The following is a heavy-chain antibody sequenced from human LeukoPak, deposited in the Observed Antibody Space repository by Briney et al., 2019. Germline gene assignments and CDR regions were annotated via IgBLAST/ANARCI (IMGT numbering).Heavy chain of an antibody. V-gene: IGHV4-4*02. CDR3: ATSWRRFLEYYQY. D-gene: IGHD3-3*01. Sequence: KPSGTLSLTCAVSGGSISSSNWWSWVRQPPGKGLEWIGEIYHSGSTNYNPSLKSRVTTSVDKSKNQFSLKLSSVTAADTAVYYCATSWRRFLEYYQYWGQGTLVTVSS. CDR1: GGSISSSNW. CDR2: IYHSGST. J-gene: IGHJ4*02.